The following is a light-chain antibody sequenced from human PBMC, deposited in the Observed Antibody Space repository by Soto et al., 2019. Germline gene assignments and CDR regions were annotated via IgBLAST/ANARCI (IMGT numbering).Light chain of an antibody. CDR1: ISDIGSYNL. CDR3: SSYAGSNVLVV. CDR2: EGS. Sequence: QSVLTQPGSVSGSPGQSITISCSGTISDIGSYNLVSWYQQHPGKAPKVIIFEGSRLPSGVSSRFSGSKSGNTASLTISGLRPEDEADYYCSSYAGSNVLVVFGGGTKLTVL. J-gene: IGLJ2*01. V-gene: IGLV2-23*01.